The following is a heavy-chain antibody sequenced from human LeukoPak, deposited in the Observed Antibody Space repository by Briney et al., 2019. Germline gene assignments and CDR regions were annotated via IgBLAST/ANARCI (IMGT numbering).Heavy chain of an antibody. D-gene: IGHD5-24*01. CDR1: GFTFSSYW. CDR2: INSDGSST. V-gene: IGHV3-74*01. Sequence: GGSLRLSCAASGFTFSSYWMHWVRQAPGKGLVWVSRINSDGSSTSYADSVRGRFTISRDNAKNSLYLQMHSLRAEDTAVYYCARWGDGYNYLSYWGQGTLVTVSS. CDR3: ARWGDGYNYLSY. J-gene: IGHJ4*02.